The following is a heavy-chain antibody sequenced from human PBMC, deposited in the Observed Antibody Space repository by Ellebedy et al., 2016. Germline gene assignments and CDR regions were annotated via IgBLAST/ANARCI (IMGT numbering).Heavy chain of an antibody. CDR2: ISSNGGST. CDR1: GFTFSSYA. V-gene: IGHV3-64D*06. J-gene: IGHJ4*02. Sequence: GGSLRLXCSASGFTFSSYAMHWVRQAPGKGLEYVSAISSNGGSTYYADSVKGRFTISRDNSKNTLYLQMSSLRAEDTAVYYCVKDKLGYCSGGSCYLSGYFDYWGQGTLVTVSS. CDR3: VKDKLGYCSGGSCYLSGYFDY. D-gene: IGHD2-15*01.